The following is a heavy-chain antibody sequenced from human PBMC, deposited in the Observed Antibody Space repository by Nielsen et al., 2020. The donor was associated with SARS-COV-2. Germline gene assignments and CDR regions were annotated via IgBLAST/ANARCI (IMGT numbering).Heavy chain of an antibody. D-gene: IGHD3-22*01. Sequence: SAPTLVKPTQTLTLTCSFSGFSLSTRGMCVSWIRQPPGKALEWLSSLDWDDEKYYSTSLETRLTISRDTSKNQVVLTMTNMDPVDTGTYYCARLSSVVGGMDVWGPGTTVTVSS. V-gene: IGHV2-70*13. J-gene: IGHJ6*02. CDR3: ARLSSVVGGMDV. CDR2: LDWDDEK. CDR1: GFSLSTRGMC.